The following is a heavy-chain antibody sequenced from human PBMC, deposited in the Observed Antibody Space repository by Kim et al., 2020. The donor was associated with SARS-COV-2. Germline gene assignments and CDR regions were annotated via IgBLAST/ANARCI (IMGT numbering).Heavy chain of an antibody. CDR1: GYTFRNYG. Sequence: ASVKVSCKASGYTFRNYGFSWVRQAPGQGLEWMGWISAYNSNTKYAEKFQGRVTMTTDSSRTTAYMELRSLRPDDTAVYYCARATNCFSGKDYWGQGTLVTVSS. CDR3: ARATNCFSGKDY. V-gene: IGHV1-18*01. D-gene: IGHD2-15*01. J-gene: IGHJ4*02. CDR2: ISAYNSNT.